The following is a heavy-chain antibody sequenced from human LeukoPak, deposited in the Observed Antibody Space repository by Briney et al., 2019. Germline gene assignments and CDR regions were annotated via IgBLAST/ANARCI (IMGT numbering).Heavy chain of an antibody. CDR3: ARHGRYYDILTGYYYWFDP. Sequence: SETLSLTCTVSGGSISSSSYYWGWIRQPPGKGLEWIGSTYYSGSTSYNPSLKSRVTISVDASKNHFSLKLSSVTAADTAVYYCARHGRYYDILTGYYYWFDPWGQGTLVTVSS. CDR2: TYYSGST. J-gene: IGHJ5*02. D-gene: IGHD3-9*01. CDR1: GGSISSSSYY. V-gene: IGHV4-39*01.